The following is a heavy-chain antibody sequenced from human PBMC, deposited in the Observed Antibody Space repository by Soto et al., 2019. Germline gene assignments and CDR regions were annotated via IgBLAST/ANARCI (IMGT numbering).Heavy chain of an antibody. D-gene: IGHD3-3*01. V-gene: IGHV1-46*01. J-gene: IGHJ6*02. CDR1: GYTFTSYY. CDR2: INPSGGST. CDR3: ARDHCKDNNALHTSGLKSCYYYYGMDV. Sequence: ASVKVSCKASGYTFTSYYMHWVRQAPGQGLEWMGIINPSGGSTSYAQKFQGRVTMTRDTSTSTVYMELSSLRSEDTAVYYCARDHCKDNNALHTSGLKSCYYYYGMDVWGQ.